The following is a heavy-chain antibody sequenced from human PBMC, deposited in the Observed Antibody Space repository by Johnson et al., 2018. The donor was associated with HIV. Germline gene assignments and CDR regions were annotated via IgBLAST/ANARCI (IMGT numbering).Heavy chain of an antibody. CDR2: MWYDGSNK. Sequence: QVQLVESGGGVVQPGRSLRLSCAASGFTFSTYGMHWVRQAPGKGLEWVAVMWYDGSNKYYADSVKGRFTISRDNARNSLYLQMNSLRAEDTAVYYCARYGAVAPGSAFDIWGQGTMVTVSS. J-gene: IGHJ3*02. V-gene: IGHV3-33*01. D-gene: IGHD6-19*01. CDR3: ARYGAVAPGSAFDI. CDR1: GFTFSTYG.